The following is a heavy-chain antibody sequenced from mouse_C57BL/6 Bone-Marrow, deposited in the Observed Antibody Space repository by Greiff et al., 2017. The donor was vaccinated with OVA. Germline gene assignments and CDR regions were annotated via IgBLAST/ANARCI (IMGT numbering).Heavy chain of an antibody. CDR2: IDPSDSYT. V-gene: IGHV1-69*01. CDR3: ARSYGSSYVNYAMDY. Sequence: QVQLQQPGAELVMPGASVKLSCKASGYTFTSYWMHWVKQRPGQGLEWIGEIDPSDSYTNYNQKFKGKSTLTVDKSSSTAYMQLSSLTSEDSAVYYWARSYGSSYVNYAMDYWGQGTSVTVSS. CDR1: GYTFTSYW. J-gene: IGHJ4*01. D-gene: IGHD1-1*01.